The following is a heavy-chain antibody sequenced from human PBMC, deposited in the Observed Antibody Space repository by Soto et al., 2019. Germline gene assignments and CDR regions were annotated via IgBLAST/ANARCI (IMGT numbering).Heavy chain of an antibody. D-gene: IGHD3-10*01. CDR2: ISGSGTAT. Sequence: EVKLLESGGGLVQPGGSMRLSCEASGFPFWTYSMSWVRQAPRKGLEWVSGISGSGTATYYTDSVKGRFTVSRDNSKDTLFLQMNTLRVEDTAVYYCARTYGAESYFSDFWGQGTLVTVSS. CDR1: GFPFWTYS. V-gene: IGHV3-23*01. CDR3: ARTYGAESYFSDF. J-gene: IGHJ4*02.